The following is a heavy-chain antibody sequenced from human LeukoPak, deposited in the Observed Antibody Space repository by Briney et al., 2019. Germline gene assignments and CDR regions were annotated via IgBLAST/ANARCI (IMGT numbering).Heavy chain of an antibody. CDR1: GFIFSSFA. CDR3: AKADDGDYAGDD. J-gene: IGHJ4*02. V-gene: IGHV3-30*02. CDR2: IRFDGSNK. Sequence: GGSLRLSCAASGFIFSSFAMHWVRQAPGKGLEWVAFIRFDGSNKYYVDSVKGRFTISRDNSKNTLYLQMNSLRAEDTALYYCAKADDGDYAGDDWGQGTLVTVSS. D-gene: IGHD4-17*01.